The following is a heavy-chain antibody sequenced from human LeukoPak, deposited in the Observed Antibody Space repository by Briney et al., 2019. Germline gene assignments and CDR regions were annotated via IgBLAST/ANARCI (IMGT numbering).Heavy chain of an antibody. CDR2: IYSTGST. D-gene: IGHD6-13*01. J-gene: IGHJ4*02. CDR1: GGSISSYY. Sequence: PSETLSLTCTVSGGSISSYYSSWIRQPAGKGLEWIGRIYSTGSTNYNPSLKSRVTMSVDTSKNQFSLRLRSVTAADTAVYYCARHIASAGTAGFDFWGQGALVTVSS. CDR3: ARHIASAGTAGFDF. V-gene: IGHV4-4*07.